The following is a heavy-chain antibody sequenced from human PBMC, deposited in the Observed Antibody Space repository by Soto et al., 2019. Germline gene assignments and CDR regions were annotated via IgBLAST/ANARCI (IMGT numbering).Heavy chain of an antibody. CDR2: IYWDDDK. D-gene: IGHD6-19*01. CDR1: GFSLSSTRMA. J-gene: IGHJ4*02. V-gene: IGHV2-5*02. CDR3: AHIVVAGVGYYFAY. Sequence: QITLKESGPTLVKPTQTLTLTCTFSGFSLSSTRMAVGWIRQPPGKALEWLALIYWDDDKRYSPFLKSRLTISKDTSKNQVVLTMSNMDAVDTARCYCAHIVVAGVGYYFAYWGQGTLFTVSS.